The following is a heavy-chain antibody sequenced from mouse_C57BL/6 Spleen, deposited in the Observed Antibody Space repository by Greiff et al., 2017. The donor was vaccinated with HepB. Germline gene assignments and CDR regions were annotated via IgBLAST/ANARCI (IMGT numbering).Heavy chain of an antibody. CDR1: GFTFSDYG. J-gene: IGHJ3*01. D-gene: IGHD2-2*01. CDR2: ISSGSSTI. CDR3: AVYGYDEGFAY. V-gene: IGHV5-17*01. Sequence: VMLVASGGGLVKPGGSLKISCAASGFTFSDYGMHWVRQAPEKGLEWVAYISSGSSTIYYADTVKGRFTISRDNAKNTLFLQMTSLRSEDTAMYYCAVYGYDEGFAYWGQGTLVTVSA.